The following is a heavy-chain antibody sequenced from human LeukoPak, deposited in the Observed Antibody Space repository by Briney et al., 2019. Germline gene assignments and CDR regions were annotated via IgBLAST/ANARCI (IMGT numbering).Heavy chain of an antibody. V-gene: IGHV3-53*01. D-gene: IGHD3-22*01. Sequence: GGSLRLSCAASGFTVSSNYMSWVRQAPGKGLEWVSVIYSGGSTYYADSVKGRFTISRDNSKNTLYLQMNSLRAEDTAVYYCARWDSSGYYDYWGQGTLVTVSP. CDR2: IYSGGST. J-gene: IGHJ4*02. CDR3: ARWDSSGYYDY. CDR1: GFTVSSNY.